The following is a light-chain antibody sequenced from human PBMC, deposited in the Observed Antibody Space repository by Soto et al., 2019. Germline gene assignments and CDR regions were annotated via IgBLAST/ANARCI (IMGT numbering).Light chain of an antibody. CDR1: SNDIGIYNF. CDR2: DVT. Sequence: QSVRTQPRSVSGSPGQSVTISCTGTSNDIGIYNFVSWYQQHPGKAPKLVIYDVTARPSGVPDRFSGSKSGTTASLTISGLQAEDEADYYCYSYAGTHTFFGGGTKVTVL. CDR3: YSYAGTHTF. V-gene: IGLV2-11*01. J-gene: IGLJ2*01.